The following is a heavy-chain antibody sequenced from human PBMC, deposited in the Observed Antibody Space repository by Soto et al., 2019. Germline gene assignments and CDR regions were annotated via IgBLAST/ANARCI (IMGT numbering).Heavy chain of an antibody. Sequence: SVKVSCKASGGTFSSYAISWVRQAPGQGLEWMGGIIPIFGTANYAQKFQGRVTITADESTSTAYMELSSLRSEDTAVYYCASQQTDCSGGSCYSHYRYWYFDLWGRGTLVTVSS. J-gene: IGHJ2*01. CDR2: IIPIFGTA. CDR1: GGTFSSYA. V-gene: IGHV1-69*13. D-gene: IGHD2-15*01. CDR3: ASQQTDCSGGSCYSHYRYWYFDL.